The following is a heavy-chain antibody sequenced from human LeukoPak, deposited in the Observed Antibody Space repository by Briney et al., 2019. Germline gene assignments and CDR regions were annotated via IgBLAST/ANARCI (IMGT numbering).Heavy chain of an antibody. CDR2: ISGSGGST. J-gene: IGHJ6*02. CDR3: ARVTISFLGSHGMDV. Sequence: GGSLRLSCAASGFTFSSYAMSWVRQAPGKGLEWVSTISGSGGSTYYADSVKGRFTISRDNSKNMLYLQMNSLRAEDTAVYYCARVTISFLGSHGMDVWGQGTTATVSS. D-gene: IGHD3-9*01. CDR1: GFTFSSYA. V-gene: IGHV3-23*01.